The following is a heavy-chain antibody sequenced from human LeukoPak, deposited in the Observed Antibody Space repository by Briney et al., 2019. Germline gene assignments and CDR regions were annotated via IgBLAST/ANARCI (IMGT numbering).Heavy chain of an antibody. D-gene: IGHD6-19*01. Sequence: GESLRISCKGSGYSFTSYWISWVRQMPGKGLEWIGRIDPSDSYTNYSPSFQGHVTISADKSISTAYLQWSSLKASDTAMYYCALSGAAVAPVDYWGQGTLVTVSS. CDR2: IDPSDSYT. CDR3: ALSGAAVAPVDY. J-gene: IGHJ4*02. V-gene: IGHV5-10-1*01. CDR1: GYSFTSYW.